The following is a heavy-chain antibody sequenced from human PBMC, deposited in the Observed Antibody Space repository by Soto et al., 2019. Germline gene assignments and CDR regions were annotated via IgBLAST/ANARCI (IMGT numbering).Heavy chain of an antibody. D-gene: IGHD3-22*01. V-gene: IGHV4-59*01. CDR3: ARGFFDSSGPGVAFDI. Sequence: ETLSLTCSVSGGSISDFYWGWIRQPPGRGLEWVAYMYYSGSTKSNPSLKSRVNISVDMSKKEFSLKLSSVTAADTAAYHCARGFFDSSGPGVAFDIWVPGTMATVSS. CDR1: GGSISDFY. CDR2: MYYSGST. J-gene: IGHJ3*02.